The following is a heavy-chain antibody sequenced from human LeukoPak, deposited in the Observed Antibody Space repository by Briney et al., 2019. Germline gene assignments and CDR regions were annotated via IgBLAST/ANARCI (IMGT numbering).Heavy chain of an antibody. D-gene: IGHD2-2*01. CDR3: ARVRPGRVVPAALGY. Sequence: PSETLSLTCTVSGGSISSGFYYWAWIRQPPGKGLEWIGEIYHSGSTNYNPSLKSRVTISVDKSKNQFSLKLSSVTAADTAVYYCARVRPGRVVPAALGYWGQGTLVTVSS. CDR1: GGSISSGFYY. CDR2: IYHSGST. V-gene: IGHV4-39*07. J-gene: IGHJ4*02.